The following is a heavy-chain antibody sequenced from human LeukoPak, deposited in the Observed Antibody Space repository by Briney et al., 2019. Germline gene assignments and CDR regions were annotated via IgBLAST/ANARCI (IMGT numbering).Heavy chain of an antibody. CDR3: ARAPTVTRPIDY. J-gene: IGHJ4*02. CDR2: ISGSSSYI. D-gene: IGHD4-11*01. CDR1: GFTFSSYS. Sequence: GGSLRLSCAASGFTFSSYSMNWVRQAPGRGLEWVSSISGSSSYIYYADSLKGRFTISRDNAKNSLYLQMNSLRAGDTAVYYCARAPTVTRPIDYWGQGTLVTVSS. V-gene: IGHV3-21*01.